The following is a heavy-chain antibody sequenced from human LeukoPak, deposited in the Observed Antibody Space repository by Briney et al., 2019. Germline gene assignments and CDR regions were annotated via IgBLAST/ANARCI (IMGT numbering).Heavy chain of an antibody. Sequence: GASVKVSCKASGYTFTGYYMHWVRQAPGQGLEWMGWINPNSGGTNYAQKFQGRVTMTRDTSISTAYMELSRLRSDDTAVYYCARGAYCTNGVCYYYYMDVWGKGTTVTVSS. V-gene: IGHV1-2*02. CDR3: ARGAYCTNGVCYYYYMDV. CDR2: INPNSGGT. D-gene: IGHD2-8*01. J-gene: IGHJ6*03. CDR1: GYTFTGYY.